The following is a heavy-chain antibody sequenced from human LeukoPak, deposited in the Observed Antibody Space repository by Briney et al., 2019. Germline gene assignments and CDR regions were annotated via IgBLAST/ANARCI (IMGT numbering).Heavy chain of an antibody. V-gene: IGHV3-21*01. J-gene: IGHJ4*02. Sequence: GGSLRLSCAASGFAFSSYTMSWVRQAPGKGLEWVSSISSSSKYIYYADSMKGRFTISRDNAKNSLYLQMNSLRAEDTAVYYCARDGVDTATYFDYWAREPWSPSPQ. D-gene: IGHD5-18*01. CDR1: GFAFSSYT. CDR3: ARDGVDTATYFDY. CDR2: ISSSSKYI.